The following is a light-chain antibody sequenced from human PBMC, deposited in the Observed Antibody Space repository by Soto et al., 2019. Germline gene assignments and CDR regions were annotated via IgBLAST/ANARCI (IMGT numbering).Light chain of an antibody. CDR1: QTISNY. CDR2: SAS. J-gene: IGKJ2*01. CDR3: QQTYSSLMYT. V-gene: IGKV1-39*01. Sequence: DIQMTQSPSSLSASVGDRVTITCRASQTISNYLNWYQQKPGKAPKLLIFSASNLRSGVPSRFSGSGSATYFTLTISSLQPEDFATYYCQQTYSSLMYTFGPGTKLEIK.